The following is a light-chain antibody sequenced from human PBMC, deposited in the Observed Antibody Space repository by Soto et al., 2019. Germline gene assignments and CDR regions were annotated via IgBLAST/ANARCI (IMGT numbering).Light chain of an antibody. CDR1: QSVIRY. Sequence: NVWKQSPDTLSLSPGERATLYVMASQSVIRYLAWYQQRPGQAPRLLIYDASYRATGIPGRFSGSGSGTDFTLTICSLEPEDFAVYSCQLPIYWPSTFGDGTRLDI. J-gene: IGKJ5*01. V-gene: IGKV3-11*01. CDR2: DAS. CDR3: QLPIYWPST.